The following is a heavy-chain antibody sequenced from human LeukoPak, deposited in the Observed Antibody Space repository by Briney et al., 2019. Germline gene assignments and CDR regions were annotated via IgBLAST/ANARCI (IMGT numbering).Heavy chain of an antibody. CDR3: ARHGSWSFDY. J-gene: IGHJ4*02. Sequence: GGSLRLSCAASGFSFSSHAMSWVRQAPGKGLEWVSAITSGSGSNVYYTDSLKGRFTISRDNSKNTLYLQMNSLRAEDTAVYYCARHGSWSFDYWGQGTLVTVSA. D-gene: IGHD6-13*01. V-gene: IGHV3-23*01. CDR1: GFSFSSHA. CDR2: ITSGSGSNV.